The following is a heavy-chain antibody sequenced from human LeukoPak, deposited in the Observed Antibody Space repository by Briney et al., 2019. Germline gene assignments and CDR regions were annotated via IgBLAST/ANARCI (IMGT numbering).Heavy chain of an antibody. V-gene: IGHV4-61*02. CDR1: GGSISSGSYY. D-gene: IGHD6-13*01. CDR2: IYTSGST. J-gene: IGHJ4*02. Sequence: PSETLSLTCTVSGGSISSGSYYWSWIRQPAGKGLEWIGRIYTSGSTNYNPSLKSRVTISVDTSKNQFSLKLSSVTAADTAVYYCARGSGGTAARYYFDYWGQGTLATVSS. CDR3: ARGSGGTAARYYFDY.